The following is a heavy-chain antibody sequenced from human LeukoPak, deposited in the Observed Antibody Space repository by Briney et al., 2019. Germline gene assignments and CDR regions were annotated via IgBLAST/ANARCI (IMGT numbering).Heavy chain of an antibody. CDR3: ARGDLQGY. J-gene: IGHJ4*02. V-gene: IGHV4-34*01. Sequence: KPSETLSLTCAVYGGSFSGYYWSWIRQPPGKGLEWIGEINHSGSTNYNPSLKSRVTISVDTSKNQFSLKLSSVTAADTAVYYCARGDLQGYWGQGTLVTVSS. CDR1: GGSFSGYY. CDR2: INHSGST.